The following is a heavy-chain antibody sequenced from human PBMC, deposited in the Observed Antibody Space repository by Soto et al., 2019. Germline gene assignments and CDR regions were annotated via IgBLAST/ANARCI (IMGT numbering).Heavy chain of an antibody. D-gene: IGHD6-13*01. CDR2: IYPGDSDT. J-gene: IGHJ6*02. V-gene: IGHV5-51*01. Sequence: PGDSLKISCKGSAYSFTSYWIGWVRQMPVKGLERMGIIYPGDSDTRYSPSFQGQVTISADKSISTAYLQWSSLKASDTAMYYCSRLGAGGTYYYYGMKVWGQRTTVTVCS. CDR1: AYSFTSYW. CDR3: SRLGAGGTYYYYGMKV.